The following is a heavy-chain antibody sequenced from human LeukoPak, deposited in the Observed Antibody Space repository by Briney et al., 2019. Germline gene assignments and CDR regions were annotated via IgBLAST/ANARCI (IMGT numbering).Heavy chain of an antibody. Sequence: GGSLRLSCAASGFTFSSYAMSWVRQAPGKGLEWVSAISGSGGSTYYADSVKGRFTISRDNSKNTLYLQMNSLRAEDTAVYYCAKDQSESDELFPFDYWGQGTLVTVSS. CDR1: GFTFSSYA. D-gene: IGHD1-26*01. J-gene: IGHJ4*02. CDR3: AKDQSESDELFPFDY. V-gene: IGHV3-23*01. CDR2: ISGSGGST.